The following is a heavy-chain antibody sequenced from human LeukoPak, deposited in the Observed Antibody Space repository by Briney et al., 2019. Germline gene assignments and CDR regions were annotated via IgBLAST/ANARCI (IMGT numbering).Heavy chain of an antibody. Sequence: ASVQVSCKASGYAFTGYYMHWVRQAPGQGLEWMGWINPNSGGTNYAHKFQGRVTMTRETSISTAYMELSRLISDDRAVYYCARRRITMVRGVITHFDYWGQGTLVTVSS. CDR3: ARRRITMVRGVITHFDY. CDR2: INPNSGGT. D-gene: IGHD3-10*01. CDR1: GYAFTGYY. V-gene: IGHV1-2*07. J-gene: IGHJ4*02.